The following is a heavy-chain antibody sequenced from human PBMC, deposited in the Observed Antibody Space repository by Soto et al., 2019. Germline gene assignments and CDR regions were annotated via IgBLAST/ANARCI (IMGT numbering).Heavy chain of an antibody. CDR3: ARRARPDFYYMDV. D-gene: IGHD6-6*01. CDR2: ISSNGVGT. Sequence: EVQLAESGGGLAQPGGSLRLSCAASGFTLSGYAMDWVRQAPGKGLEYVSGISSNGVGTYYANSVHGSFTISRDNSKNTVYLQMGSLRPEDMAVYYCARRARPDFYYMDVWGKGTTVTVSS. CDR1: GFTLSGYA. J-gene: IGHJ6*03. V-gene: IGHV3-64*01.